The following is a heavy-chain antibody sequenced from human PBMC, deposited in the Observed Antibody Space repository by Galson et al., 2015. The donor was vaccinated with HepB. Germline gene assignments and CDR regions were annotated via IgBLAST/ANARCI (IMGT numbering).Heavy chain of an antibody. CDR2: IIPIFGTA. CDR1: GGTFSSYA. CDR3: ARDLRYPYSSSGGYFDY. D-gene: IGHD6-6*01. V-gene: IGHV1-69*13. Sequence: SVKVSCKASGGTFSSYAISWVRQAPGQGLEWMGGIIPIFGTANYAQKFQGRVTITADESTSTAYMELSSLRSEDTAVYYCARDLRYPYSSSGGYFDYWGQGTLVTVSS. J-gene: IGHJ4*02.